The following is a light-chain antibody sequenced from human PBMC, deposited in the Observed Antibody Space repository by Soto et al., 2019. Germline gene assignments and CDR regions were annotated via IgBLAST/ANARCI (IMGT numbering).Light chain of an antibody. CDR3: QSYDSSLSGSGV. Sequence: QSVLTQPPSVSGAPGQRVTISCTGSSSNIGAGYDVHWYQQLPGTAPKLLIYGNSNRPSGVPERFSGSKSGTSASLAITGLQAEDEADYYCQSYDSSLSGSGVFGGGTKVTVL. CDR1: SSNIGAGYD. V-gene: IGLV1-40*01. CDR2: GNS. J-gene: IGLJ2*01.